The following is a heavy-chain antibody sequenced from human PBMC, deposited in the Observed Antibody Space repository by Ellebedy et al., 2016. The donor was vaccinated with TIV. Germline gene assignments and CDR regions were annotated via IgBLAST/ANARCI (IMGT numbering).Heavy chain of an antibody. J-gene: IGHJ5*02. CDR3: ARTGGWFDP. CDR1: GGSISSYY. V-gene: IGHV4-59*08. CDR2: IYYSGST. D-gene: IGHD3-10*01. Sequence: MPSETLSLTCTVSGGSISSYYWSWIRQPPGKGLEWIGYIYYSGSTNYNPSLKSRVTISVDTSKNQFSLKLSSVTAADTAVYYCARTGGWFDPWGQGTLVTVSS.